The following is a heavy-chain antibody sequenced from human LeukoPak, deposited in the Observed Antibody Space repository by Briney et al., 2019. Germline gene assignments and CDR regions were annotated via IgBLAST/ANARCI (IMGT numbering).Heavy chain of an antibody. D-gene: IGHD5-18*01. J-gene: IGHJ3*02. CDR2: LYYSGST. CDR3: ARSAMVTRTDAFDI. V-gene: IGHV4-59*01. CDR1: GDHLRGYY. Sequence: SETLSLTCTLSGDHLRGYYWGWIRQPKREGLERIGYLYYSGSTNYNPSLKSRVTISVDTSKSQFSLKLSSVTAADTAVYYCARSAMVTRTDAFDIWGQGTMVTVSS.